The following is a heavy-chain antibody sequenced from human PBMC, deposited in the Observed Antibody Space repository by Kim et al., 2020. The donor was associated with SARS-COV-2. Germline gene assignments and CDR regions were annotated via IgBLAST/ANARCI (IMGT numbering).Heavy chain of an antibody. CDR1: GGSISSYY. D-gene: IGHD5-12*01. CDR2: IYYSGST. Sequence: SETLSLTCTASGGSISSYYWSWIRQPPGKGLEWIGYIYYSGSTNYNPSLKSRVTISVDTSKNQFSLKLSSVTAADTAVYYCARDGRGWLQVDPNWYFDLWGRGTLVTVSS. J-gene: IGHJ2*01. V-gene: IGHV4-59*01. CDR3: ARDGRGWLQVDPNWYFDL.